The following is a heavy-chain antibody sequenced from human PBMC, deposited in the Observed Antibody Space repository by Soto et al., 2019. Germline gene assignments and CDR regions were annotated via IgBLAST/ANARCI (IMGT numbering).Heavy chain of an antibody. CDR3: ARRMDSSGSYFLIDY. V-gene: IGHV3-23*01. CDR1: GFTFSSYA. J-gene: IGHJ4*02. CDR2: ISGSGGST. Sequence: EVQLLESGGGLVQPGGSLRLSCAASGFTFSSYAMSWVRQAPGKGLEWVSAISGSGGSTYYADSVKGRFTISRDNSKNTLYLQMNSLRAEDTAVYYCARRMDSSGSYFLIDYWGQGTLVTVSS. D-gene: IGHD3-10*01.